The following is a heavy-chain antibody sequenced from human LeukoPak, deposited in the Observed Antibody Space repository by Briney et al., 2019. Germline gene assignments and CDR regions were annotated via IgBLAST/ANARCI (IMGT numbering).Heavy chain of an antibody. V-gene: IGHV1-18*01. Sequence: ASVKVSCKASGYTFTSYGISWVRQAPGQGLEWMGWISAYNGNTNYAQKLQGRVTMTEDASVGTVYMELSSLTSEDTAVYYCATSETSDYRHDGSSTYYDFWGPGTQVTVSS. D-gene: IGHD4-17*01. CDR2: ISAYNGNT. J-gene: IGHJ4*02. CDR1: GYTFTSYG. CDR3: ATSETSDYRHDGSSTYYDF.